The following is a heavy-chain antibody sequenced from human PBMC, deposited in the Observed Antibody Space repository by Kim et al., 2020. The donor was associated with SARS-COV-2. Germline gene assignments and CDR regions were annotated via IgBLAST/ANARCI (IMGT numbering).Heavy chain of an antibody. CDR2: GNT. D-gene: IGHD3-22*01. Sequence: GNTNYNPSLQSRVTISVDTSKKQISLKVFSVAAADTAVYYCARTYYGFDYWGQGTLVTVSS. V-gene: IGHV4-34*01. J-gene: IGHJ4*02. CDR3: ARTYYGFDY.